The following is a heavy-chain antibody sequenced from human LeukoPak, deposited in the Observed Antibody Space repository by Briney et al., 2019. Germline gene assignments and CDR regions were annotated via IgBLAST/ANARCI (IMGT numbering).Heavy chain of an antibody. D-gene: IGHD3-3*01. J-gene: IGHJ3*02. Sequence: SETLSLTCTVSGGSISSYYWSWIREPPGKGLEWIGYIYYSGSTYYNPSLKSRVTISVDTSKNQFSLKLSSVTAADTAVYYCARGTTYYDFWSGYHLRDAFDIWGQGTMVTVSS. CDR3: ARGTTYYDFWSGYHLRDAFDI. CDR2: IYYSGST. CDR1: GGSISSYY. V-gene: IGHV4-59*08.